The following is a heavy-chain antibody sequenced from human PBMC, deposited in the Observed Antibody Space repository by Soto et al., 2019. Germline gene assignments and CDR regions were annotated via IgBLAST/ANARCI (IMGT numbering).Heavy chain of an antibody. CDR3: AKLRSGYDSLPYSYGPDFDY. Sequence: GSLRLSCAASGFTFSSYAMSWVRQAPGKGLEWVSAISGSGGSTYYADSVKGRFTISRDNSKNTLYLQMNSLRAEDTAVYYCAKLRSGYDSLPYSYGPDFDYWGQGTLVTVSS. J-gene: IGHJ4*02. V-gene: IGHV3-23*01. CDR1: GFTFSSYA. D-gene: IGHD5-12*01. CDR2: ISGSGGST.